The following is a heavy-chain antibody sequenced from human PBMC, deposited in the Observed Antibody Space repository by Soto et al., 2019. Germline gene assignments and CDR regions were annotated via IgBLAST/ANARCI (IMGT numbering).Heavy chain of an antibody. CDR2: IYYSGST. J-gene: IGHJ4*02. Sequence: QVQLQESGLGLVKPSRTLSLTCTVSSGAISSGGYYWSWIRQHPGKGLEWIGYIYYSGSTYYNPSLKIRVTRSVDTSKNQFSLKLSSVTSADTAVYYCAREPSIWGQGTLVTVSS. CDR3: AREPSI. CDR1: SGAISSGGYY. V-gene: IGHV4-31*03.